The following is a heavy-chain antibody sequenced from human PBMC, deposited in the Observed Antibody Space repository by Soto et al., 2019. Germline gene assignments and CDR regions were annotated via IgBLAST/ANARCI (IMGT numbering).Heavy chain of an antibody. D-gene: IGHD3-10*01. V-gene: IGHV4-59*01. CDR1: GDSISTFY. Sequence: SETLSLTCTVSGDSISTFYWSWTRQPPGKGLEWIGYIYYTGSTNYNPSLKSRVTMSVDTSKKQFSLKLTSVTAADTAVYYCARQRGNYFDYWGQGSLVTVSS. J-gene: IGHJ4*02. CDR3: ARQRGNYFDY. CDR2: IYYTGST.